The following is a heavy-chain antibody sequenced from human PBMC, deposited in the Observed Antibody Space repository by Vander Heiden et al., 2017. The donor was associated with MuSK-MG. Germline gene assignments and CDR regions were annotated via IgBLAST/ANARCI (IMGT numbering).Heavy chain of an antibody. D-gene: IGHD2-2*01. V-gene: IGHV4-39*01. J-gene: IGHJ3*02. CDR2: IYYSGST. CDR3: ARHVPTRACGAFDI. Sequence: QLQLQESGPGLVKPSETLSLTCTVSGGSISSSSYYWGWIRQPPGKGLEWIGSIYYSGSTYYNPSLKSRVTISVDTSKNQFSLKLSSVTAADTAVYYCARHVPTRACGAFDIWGQGTMVTVSS. CDR1: GGSISSSSYY.